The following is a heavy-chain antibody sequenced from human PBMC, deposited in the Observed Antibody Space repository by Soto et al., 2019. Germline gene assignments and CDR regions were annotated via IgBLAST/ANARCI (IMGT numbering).Heavy chain of an antibody. CDR3: ARQGRLRFLEYQPTKYYFDY. V-gene: IGHV4-39*01. J-gene: IGHJ4*02. D-gene: IGHD3-3*01. CDR1: GGSISSSSYY. CDR2: IYYSGST. Sequence: TSETLSLTCTVSGGSISSSSYYWGWIRQPPGKGLEWIGSIYYSGSTYYNPSLKSRVTISVDTSKNQFSLKLSSVTAADTAVYYCARQGRLRFLEYQPTKYYFDYWGQGTLVTVSS.